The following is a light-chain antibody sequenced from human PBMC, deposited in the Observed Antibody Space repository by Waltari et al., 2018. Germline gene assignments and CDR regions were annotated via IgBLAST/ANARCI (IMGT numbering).Light chain of an antibody. V-gene: IGKV4-1*01. CDR1: QSVLYRSNNKNY. CDR2: WAS. CDR3: QQYLTSSWT. J-gene: IGKJ1*01. Sequence: DIVMTQSPDSLAVSLGERATFNCKSSQSVLYRSNNKNYLAWYQQKPGQPPKLLIYWASTRESGVPDRFSGSGSGTDFTLTISSLQAEDVAVYYCQQYLTSSWTFGQGTKVEIK.